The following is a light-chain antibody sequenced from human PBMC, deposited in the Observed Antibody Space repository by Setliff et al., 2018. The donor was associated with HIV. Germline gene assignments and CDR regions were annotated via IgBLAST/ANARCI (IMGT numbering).Light chain of an antibody. V-gene: IGLV2-23*02. CDR3: CSYAGSSTPYV. CDR2: DVT. Sequence: QSALTQPASVSGSPGQSITISCTGTSSDVGGYNYVSWYQQHPGKAPELMIYDVTKRPSGVSNRFSGSKSGNTASLTISGLQAEDEADYYCCSYAGSSTPYVFGTGTKVTVL. CDR1: SSDVGGYNY. J-gene: IGLJ1*01.